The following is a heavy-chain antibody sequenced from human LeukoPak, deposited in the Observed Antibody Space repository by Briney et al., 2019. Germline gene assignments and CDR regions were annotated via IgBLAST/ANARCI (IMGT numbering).Heavy chain of an antibody. V-gene: IGHV1-46*01. CDR2: INPSGGST. Sequence: GASVKVSCKASGYTFTSYYMHWVRQAPGQGLEWMGIINPSGGSTSYAQKFQGRVTMTRDTSTSTAYMELRSLRSDDTAVYYCASWSPGDYVLDYWGQGTLVTVSS. D-gene: IGHD4-17*01. CDR3: ASWSPGDYVLDY. J-gene: IGHJ4*02. CDR1: GYTFTSYY.